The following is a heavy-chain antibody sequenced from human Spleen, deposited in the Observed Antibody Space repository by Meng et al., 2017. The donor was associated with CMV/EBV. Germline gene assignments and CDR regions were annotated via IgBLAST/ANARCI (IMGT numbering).Heavy chain of an antibody. Sequence: ESLKISCSVSGGSISSSDYWGWIRQTPGKGLEFVGSIYHSGSTYYNPSLESRVTISVDTSKNQFSLKVSSVTAADTAVYFCASYDFWNGYYFDYWGQGALVT. CDR1: GGSISSSDY. CDR2: IYHSGST. D-gene: IGHD3-3*01. V-gene: IGHV4-39*01. J-gene: IGHJ4*02. CDR3: ASYDFWNGYYFDY.